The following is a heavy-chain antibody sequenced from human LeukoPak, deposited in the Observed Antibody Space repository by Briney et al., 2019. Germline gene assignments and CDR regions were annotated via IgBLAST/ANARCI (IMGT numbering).Heavy chain of an antibody. V-gene: IGHV1-8*01. Sequence: GASVKVSCKASGYTLTSYDINWVRQATGQGLEWMGWMNPNSGNTGYAQKFQGRVTMTRNTSISTAYMELSSLRSEDTAVYYCARLGFSRPYYYYYMDVWGKGTTVTVSS. CDR1: GYTLTSYD. D-gene: IGHD1-26*01. CDR2: MNPNSGNT. CDR3: ARLGFSRPYYYYYMDV. J-gene: IGHJ6*03.